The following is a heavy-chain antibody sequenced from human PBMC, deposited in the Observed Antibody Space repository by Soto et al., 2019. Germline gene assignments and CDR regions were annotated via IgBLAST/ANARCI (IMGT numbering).Heavy chain of an antibody. CDR1: GYTFSNFD. J-gene: IGHJ6*02. CDR2: MDPRNGNT. V-gene: IGHV1-8*01. D-gene: IGHD3-3*01. Sequence: QVQLVQSGAEVKKPGASVKVSCKASGYTFSNFDINWVRQAPGQGLEWVGWMDPRNGNTGYAEKFQGRVTMTGNTAMSTAYMELKSLRSEDTAVYYCARELGDFRSTSGVLLYVMDVWGQGTTVTVS. CDR3: ARELGDFRSTSGVLLYVMDV.